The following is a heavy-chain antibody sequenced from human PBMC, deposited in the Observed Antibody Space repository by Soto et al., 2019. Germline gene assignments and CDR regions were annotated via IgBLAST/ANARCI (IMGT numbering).Heavy chain of an antibody. V-gene: IGHV4-30-4*01. CDR1: GGSISSGDYY. Sequence: QVQLQESGPGLVKPSQTLSLTCTVSGGSISSGDYYWSWIRQPPGKGLEWIGYICYSGSTYYNPSLTSRVTISVDTSKNQVSLKLSSVTAADTAVYYCASDCISTSCYVGVYYGMDVWGQGTTVTVSS. D-gene: IGHD2-2*01. J-gene: IGHJ6*02. CDR3: ASDCISTSCYVGVYYGMDV. CDR2: ICYSGST.